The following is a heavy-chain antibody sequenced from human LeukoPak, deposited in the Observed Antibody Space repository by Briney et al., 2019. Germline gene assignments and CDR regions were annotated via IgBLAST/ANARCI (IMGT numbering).Heavy chain of an antibody. Sequence: GGSLRLSCAASGFTFSDHYMSWIRQTPGEGLEWVSYISSRGYSTYYADSVKGRFTISRDNAKNSLYLEMQSLRAEDTAVYYCARNKRRFDQWGQGTVVTVSS. J-gene: IGHJ4*02. CDR3: ARNKRRFDQ. CDR2: ISSRGYST. CDR1: GFTFSDHY. D-gene: IGHD1/OR15-1a*01. V-gene: IGHV3-11*01.